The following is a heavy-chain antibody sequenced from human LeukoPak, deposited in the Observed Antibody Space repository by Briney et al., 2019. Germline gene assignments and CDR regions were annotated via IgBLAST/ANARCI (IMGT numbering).Heavy chain of an antibody. CDR2: ISSSGSTI. J-gene: IGHJ5*02. D-gene: IGHD1-26*01. CDR3: AKDSGSYAYNWFDH. V-gene: IGHV3-11*04. CDR1: GFTFSDYY. Sequence: GGSLRLSCAASGFTFSDYYMSWIRQAPGKGLEWVSYISSSGSTIYYADSVKGRFTISRDNAKNSLYLQMNSLRAEDTAVYYCAKDSGSYAYNWFDHWGQGTLVTVSS.